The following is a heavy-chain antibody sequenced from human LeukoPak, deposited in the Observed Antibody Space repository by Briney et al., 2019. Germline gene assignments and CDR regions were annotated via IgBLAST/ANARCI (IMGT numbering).Heavy chain of an antibody. CDR1: GYTLTSYG. Sequence: ASVKVSCKASGYTLTSYGISWVRQAPGQGLEWMGWISAYNGNTNYAQRLQGRVTMTTDTSTSTAYMELRSLRSDDTAVYYCARDVLRFLEWLPPAAFDIWGQGTMVTVSS. J-gene: IGHJ3*02. V-gene: IGHV1-18*01. CDR3: ARDVLRFLEWLPPAAFDI. D-gene: IGHD3-3*01. CDR2: ISAYNGNT.